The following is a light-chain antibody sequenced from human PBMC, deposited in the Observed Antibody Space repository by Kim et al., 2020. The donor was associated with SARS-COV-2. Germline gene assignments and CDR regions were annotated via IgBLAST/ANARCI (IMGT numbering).Light chain of an antibody. J-gene: IGKJ5*01. CDR1: QGITNY. CDR2: AAS. Sequence: DIQMTPSPSSLSASVGDRVTITGRASQGITNYLAWYHHKPGKVPNLLIYAASPLQSVGPSRFCGSGAVTHFSLTISSLHPEDVSTYYCQNYNIAHITFGQGTQLEIK. V-gene: IGKV1-27*01. CDR3: QNYNIAHIT.